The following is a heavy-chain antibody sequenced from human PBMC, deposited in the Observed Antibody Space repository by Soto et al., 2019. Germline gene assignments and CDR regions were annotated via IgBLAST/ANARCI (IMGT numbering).Heavy chain of an antibody. CDR1: GYSFTSYW. D-gene: IGHD6-13*01. J-gene: IGHJ6*02. CDR2: IYPGDSDT. Sequence: PGESLKISCKGSGYSFTSYWIGWVRQMPGKGLEWMGIIYPGDSDTRYSPSFQGQVTISADKSISTAYLQWSSLKASDTAMYYCARTSAAGKYYYGMDVWGQGTAVTVSS. V-gene: IGHV5-51*01. CDR3: ARTSAAGKYYYGMDV.